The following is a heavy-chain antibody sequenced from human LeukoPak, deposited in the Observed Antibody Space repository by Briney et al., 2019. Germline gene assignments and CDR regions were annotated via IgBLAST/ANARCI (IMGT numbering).Heavy chain of an antibody. Sequence: GGSLRLSCAASGFTFSSYSMNWVRQAPGKGLEWVSSISSSSSYIYYADSVKGRFTISRDNAKNSLYLQMNSLRAEDTAVYYCARDHYDSSGYYYFDYWGQGTLVTVS. CDR3: ARDHYDSSGYYYFDY. D-gene: IGHD3-22*01. CDR1: GFTFSSYS. J-gene: IGHJ4*02. CDR2: ISSSSSYI. V-gene: IGHV3-21*01.